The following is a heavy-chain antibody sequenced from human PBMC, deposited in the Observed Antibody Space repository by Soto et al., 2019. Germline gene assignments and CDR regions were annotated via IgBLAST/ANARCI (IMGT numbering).Heavy chain of an antibody. CDR2: IKSKTDGGTT. D-gene: IGHD6-13*01. CDR3: TTTPFLIARLVTPGIAAAGSVIPFDY. Sequence: EVQLVESGGGLVKPGGSLRLSCAASGFTFSNAWMSWVRQAPGKGLEWVGRIKSKTDGGTTDYAAPVKGRFTSSRDDSKNTLYLQMNSLKTEDTAVYYCTTTPFLIARLVTPGIAAAGSVIPFDYWGQGTLVTVSS. CDR1: GFTFSNAW. V-gene: IGHV3-15*01. J-gene: IGHJ4*02.